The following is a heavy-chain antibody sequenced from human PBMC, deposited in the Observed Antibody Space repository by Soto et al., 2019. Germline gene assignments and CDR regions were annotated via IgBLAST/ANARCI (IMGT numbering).Heavy chain of an antibody. Sequence: EEQLVESGGGLVKPGGSLRLSCAASGFTFSSYSMIWVRQAPGKGLEWVSSITSSTSYIYYADSVKGRFTISRDNAKNSLYLQMNSLRAEDTAVYYCARFGSGYHLDYWGQGTLVTVSS. CDR3: ARFGSGYHLDY. V-gene: IGHV3-21*01. J-gene: IGHJ4*02. CDR2: ITSSTSYI. CDR1: GFTFSSYS. D-gene: IGHD2-2*01.